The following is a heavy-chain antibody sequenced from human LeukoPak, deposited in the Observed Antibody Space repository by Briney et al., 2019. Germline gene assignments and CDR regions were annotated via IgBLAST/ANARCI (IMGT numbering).Heavy chain of an antibody. CDR2: IKNDGSEK. J-gene: IGHJ4*02. D-gene: IGHD1-14*01. Sequence: PGGSLRLSCVASGFIFSNYWVSWVRQAPGKALEWVASIKNDGSEKNYVDSVKGRFTISRDNAKNSLYLQMNSLTAEDTAVYYCARARNGPHYFDYWGQGTLVTVSS. CDR3: ARARNGPHYFDY. CDR1: GFIFSNYW. V-gene: IGHV3-7*01.